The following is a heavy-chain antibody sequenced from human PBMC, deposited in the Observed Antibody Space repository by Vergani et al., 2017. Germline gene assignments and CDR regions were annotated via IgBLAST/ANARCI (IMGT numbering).Heavy chain of an antibody. CDR2: IYYSGST. Sequence: QLQLQESGPGLVKPSETLSLTCTVSGGSISSSGYYWGWIRQPPGKGLEWIGSIYYSGSTYSNPSLKSRVTISVDTSKNQFSLKLISVTAADTAVYYCARDRRKYYYYMDVWGKGTTVTVSS. J-gene: IGHJ6*03. V-gene: IGHV4-39*07. CDR3: ARDRRKYYYYMDV. CDR1: GGSISSSGYY.